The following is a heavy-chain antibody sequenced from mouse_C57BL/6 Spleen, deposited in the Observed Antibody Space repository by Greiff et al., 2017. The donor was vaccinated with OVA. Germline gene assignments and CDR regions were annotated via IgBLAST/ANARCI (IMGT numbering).Heavy chain of an antibody. CDR3: ARPLDYGSSYFDY. CDR1: GFTFSDYG. J-gene: IGHJ2*01. D-gene: IGHD1-1*01. CDR2: ISSGSSTI. V-gene: IGHV5-17*01. Sequence: DVQLVESGGGLVKPGGSLKLSCAASGFTFSDYGMHWVRQAPEKGLEWVAYISSGSSTIYYADTVKGRFTISRDNAKNTLFLQMTSLRSEDTAMYYRARPLDYGSSYFDYWGQGTTLTVSS.